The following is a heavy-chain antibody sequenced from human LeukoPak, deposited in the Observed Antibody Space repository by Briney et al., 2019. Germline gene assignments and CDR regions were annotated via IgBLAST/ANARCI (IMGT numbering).Heavy chain of an antibody. Sequence: PGRSLRLSCAASGSTFSSYGMHWVRQAPGKGLEWVAVIWYDGSNKYYADSVKGRFTISRDNSKNTLYLQMNSLRAEDTAVYYCAKEAYIEMATITPDYWGQGTLVTVSS. CDR2: IWYDGSNK. CDR3: AKEAYIEMATITPDY. J-gene: IGHJ4*02. V-gene: IGHV3-33*06. D-gene: IGHD5-24*01. CDR1: GSTFSSYG.